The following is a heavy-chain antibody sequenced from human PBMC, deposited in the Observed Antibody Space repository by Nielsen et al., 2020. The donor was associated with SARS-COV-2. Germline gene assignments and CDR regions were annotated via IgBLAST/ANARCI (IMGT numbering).Heavy chain of an antibody. D-gene: IGHD4-17*01. J-gene: IGHJ4*02. CDR3: ATDYGDDGVDY. V-gene: IGHV1-18*01. Sequence: ASVKVSCKASGYTFTSYGISWVRQAPGQGLEWMGWISAYNGNTNYAQKFQGRVTMTEDTSTDTAYMELSSLRSEDTAVYYCATDYGDDGVDYWGQGTLVTVSS. CDR1: GYTFTSYG. CDR2: ISAYNGNT.